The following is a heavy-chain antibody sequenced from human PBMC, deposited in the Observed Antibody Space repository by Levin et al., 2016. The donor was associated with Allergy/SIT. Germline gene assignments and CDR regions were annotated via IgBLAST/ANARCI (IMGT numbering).Heavy chain of an antibody. CDR1: GGSFSGYY. V-gene: IGHV4-34*01. J-gene: IGHJ3*02. CDR3: ARLKISGDFDI. CDR2: INDGGST. D-gene: IGHD1-26*01. Sequence: SETLSLTCAVYGGSFSGYYWSWIRQSPGKGLEWIGEINDGGSTDHNPSLKSRVTMSVDTFKNQFSLNLSSVIVADTAVYFCARLKISGDFDIWGQGTMVTVSS.